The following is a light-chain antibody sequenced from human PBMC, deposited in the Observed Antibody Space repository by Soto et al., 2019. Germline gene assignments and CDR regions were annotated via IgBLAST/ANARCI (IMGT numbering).Light chain of an antibody. CDR3: QQYNSYWHT. CDR1: QSISSW. Sequence: DIQMTQFPSTLSASVGDRVTITCRASQSISSWLAWYQQKPGKAPKLLIYKASSLESGVPSRFSGSGSGTEFTLTISSLQPDDFATYYCQQYNSYWHTFGQGTKLEIK. CDR2: KAS. J-gene: IGKJ2*01. V-gene: IGKV1-5*03.